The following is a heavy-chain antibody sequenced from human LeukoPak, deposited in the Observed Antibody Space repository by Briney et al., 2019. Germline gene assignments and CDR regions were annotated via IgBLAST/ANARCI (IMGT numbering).Heavy chain of an antibody. CDR3: TTDPCGGYDS. CDR2: IKRQDDGGTT. D-gene: IGHD2-21*01. V-gene: IGHV3-15*01. Sequence: GGSLRLSCAASGFTFSNAWMSWVRQAPGKGLEWVGRIKRQDDGGTTDYAAPVEGRFTISRDDSKNTLYLQMNRLRTEDTAVYYCTTDPCGGYDSWGQGTLVTVSS. J-gene: IGHJ4*02. CDR1: GFTFSNAW.